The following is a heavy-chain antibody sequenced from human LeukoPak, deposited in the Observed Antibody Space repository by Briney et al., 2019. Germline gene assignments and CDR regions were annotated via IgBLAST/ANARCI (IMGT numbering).Heavy chain of an antibody. J-gene: IGHJ5*02. CDR1: GFTFSSYA. Sequence: GGSLRLSCAASGFTFSSYAMSWVRQAPGKGLEWVGRIKSKTDGGTTDYAAPVKGRFTISRDDSKNTLYLQMNSLKTEDTAVYYCTTEDSYGDYESGFDPWGQGTLVTVSS. D-gene: IGHD4-17*01. CDR3: TTEDSYGDYESGFDP. CDR2: IKSKTDGGTT. V-gene: IGHV3-15*01.